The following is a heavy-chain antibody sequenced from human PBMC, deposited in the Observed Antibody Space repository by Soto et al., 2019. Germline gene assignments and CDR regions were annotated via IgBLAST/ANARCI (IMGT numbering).Heavy chain of an antibody. CDR1: GGSISSYY. V-gene: IGHV4-59*01. D-gene: IGHD2-2*01. J-gene: IGHJ4*02. CDR2: IYYSGST. Sequence: SETLSLTCTVSGGSISSYYWSWIRQPPGKGLEWIGYIYYSGSTNYNPSLKSRVTISVDTSKNQFSLKLSSVTAADTAVYYCARGRIVVVPAARLPYFDYWGQGTLVTVS. CDR3: ARGRIVVVPAARLPYFDY.